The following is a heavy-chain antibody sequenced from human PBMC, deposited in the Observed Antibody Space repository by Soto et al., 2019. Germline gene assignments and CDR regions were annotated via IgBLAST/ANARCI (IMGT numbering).Heavy chain of an antibody. CDR2: IKSKTDGGTT. CDR1: GFTFSNAW. Sequence: PGGSLRLSCAASGFTFSNAWMSWVRQAPGKGLEWVGRIKSKTDGGTTDYAAPVKGRFTISRDDSKNTLYLQMNSLKTEDTAVYYCTTDRAYSGYHPSIYWGQGTLVTVSS. J-gene: IGHJ4*02. D-gene: IGHD5-12*01. V-gene: IGHV3-15*01. CDR3: TTDRAYSGYHPSIY.